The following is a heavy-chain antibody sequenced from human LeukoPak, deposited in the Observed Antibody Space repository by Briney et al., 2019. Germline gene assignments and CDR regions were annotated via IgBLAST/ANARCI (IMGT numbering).Heavy chain of an antibody. CDR1: GFTFTTFA. CDR3: AAESPYVWGSYRPYYYMDV. D-gene: IGHD3-16*02. V-gene: IGHV1-58*02. J-gene: IGHJ6*03. CDR2: IVVGSGHT. Sequence: ASVKVSCKTSGFTFTTFAIQWVRQARGQHLEWIGWIVVGSGHTNYAQKFQERVTFTRDMSTSTAYMELSSLRSEDTAVYYCAAESPYVWGSYRPYYYMDVWGKGTTVTVSS.